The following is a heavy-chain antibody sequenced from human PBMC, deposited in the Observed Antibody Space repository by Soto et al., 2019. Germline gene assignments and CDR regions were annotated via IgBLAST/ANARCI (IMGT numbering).Heavy chain of an antibody. V-gene: IGHV4-61*08. D-gene: IGHD5-18*01. CDR1: GGSVSSGDYY. Sequence: SETLSLTCTVSGGSVSSGDYYWSWIRQPPGKGLEWIGNIYYLGNTNYNPSLKSRVTVSLDTSKNLFSLRLTSVTAADTAVYYCARIPVDTAMIYWLDPWGQGTLVSVSS. CDR2: IYYLGNT. CDR3: ARIPVDTAMIYWLDP. J-gene: IGHJ5*02.